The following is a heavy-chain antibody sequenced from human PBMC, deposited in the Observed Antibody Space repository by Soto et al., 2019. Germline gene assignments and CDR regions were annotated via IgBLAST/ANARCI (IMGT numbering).Heavy chain of an antibody. J-gene: IGHJ6*02. CDR1: GGSVRSSSYY. CDR2: IYYTGST. D-gene: IGHD1-26*01. Sequence: LSLTCTVSGGSVRSSSYYWDWIRQPPGKGLEWIGHIYYTGSTYYIPSLKSRVTISIDTSKNQFSLKLSSVTATDTAVYYCGRRPKSGSFHYYGVDVWGQGTTVTVSS. CDR3: GRRPKSGSFHYYGVDV. V-gene: IGHV4-39*01.